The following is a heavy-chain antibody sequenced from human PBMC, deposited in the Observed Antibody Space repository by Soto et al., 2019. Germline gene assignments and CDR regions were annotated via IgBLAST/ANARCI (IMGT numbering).Heavy chain of an antibody. Sequence: GASVKVSCKASGGTFSSYAISWVRQAPGQGLEWMGGIIPIFGTANYAQKFQGRVTITADKSTSTAYMELSSLRSEDTAVYYCAGVYYDILTGYFKPYYYGMDVWGQGTTVTVSS. V-gene: IGHV1-69*06. CDR3: AGVYYDILTGYFKPYYYGMDV. CDR2: IIPIFGTA. CDR1: GGTFSSYA. J-gene: IGHJ6*02. D-gene: IGHD3-9*01.